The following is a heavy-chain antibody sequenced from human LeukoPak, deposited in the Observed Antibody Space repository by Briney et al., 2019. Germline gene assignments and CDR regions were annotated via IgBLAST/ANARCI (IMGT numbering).Heavy chain of an antibody. V-gene: IGHV1-2*04. CDR1: GYTFTGYY. D-gene: IGHD4-11*01. CDR2: INPNSGGT. Sequence: GASVKVSCKASGYTFTGYYMHWVRQAPGQGLGWMGWINPNSGGTNYAQKFQGWVTMTRDTSISTAYMELSRLRSDDTAVYYCARSMTTVADRAPPYYYYYGMDVWGQGTTVTVSS. CDR3: ARSMTTVADRAPPYYYYYGMDV. J-gene: IGHJ6*02.